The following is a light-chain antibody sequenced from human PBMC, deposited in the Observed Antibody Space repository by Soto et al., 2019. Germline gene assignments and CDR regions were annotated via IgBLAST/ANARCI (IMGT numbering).Light chain of an antibody. Sequence: DIQMTQSPSTLSASVGDRVTITCRASQSISSWLAWYQQKPGKAPKLLIYKASTLKSGVPSRFSGSGSGTEFTLTISSLESDDFATYYCQQYYSYLRTFGQGTKVDIK. CDR3: QQYYSYLRT. J-gene: IGKJ1*01. CDR1: QSISSW. V-gene: IGKV1-5*03. CDR2: KAS.